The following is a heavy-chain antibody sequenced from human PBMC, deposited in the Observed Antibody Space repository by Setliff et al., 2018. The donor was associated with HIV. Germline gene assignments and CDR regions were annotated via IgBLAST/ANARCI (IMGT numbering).Heavy chain of an antibody. D-gene: IGHD3-22*01. CDR3: ARSRTSSGYYGVTGYGMDV. V-gene: IGHV4-59*01. CDR2: IYYTGST. CDR1: GGSISSDY. Sequence: SETLSLTCTVSGGSISSDYWSWIRQPPGKGLEWIGYIYYTGSTNYNPSLKSRVTISVATSKNQFSLKLNSVTTADTAVYYCARSRTSSGYYGVTGYGMDVWGQGTTGTVSS. J-gene: IGHJ6*02.